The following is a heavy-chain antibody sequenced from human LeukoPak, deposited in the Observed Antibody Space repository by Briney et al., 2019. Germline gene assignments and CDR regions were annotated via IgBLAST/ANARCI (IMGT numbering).Heavy chain of an antibody. J-gene: IGHJ4*02. Sequence: SETLSLTCAVYGGSFSGYYWSWIRQPPGKGLEWIGEINHSGSTNYNPSLKSRVTISADTSKNQFSLKLSSVTAADTAVYYCARALSAPAYYYDSSGYYSENDYWGQGTLVTVSS. CDR2: INHSGST. V-gene: IGHV4-34*01. CDR3: ARALSAPAYYYDSSGYYSENDY. D-gene: IGHD3-22*01. CDR1: GGSFSGYY.